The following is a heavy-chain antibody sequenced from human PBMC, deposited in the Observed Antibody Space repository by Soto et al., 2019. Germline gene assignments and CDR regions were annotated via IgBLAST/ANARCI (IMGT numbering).Heavy chain of an antibody. J-gene: IGHJ6*03. CDR2: ISAYNGNT. CDR3: ARDYDILTGAYYYYYYYMDV. D-gene: IGHD3-9*01. CDR1: GYTFTSYG. Sequence: GASVKVSCKASGYTFTSYGISWVRQAPGQGLERMGLISAYNGNTNYAQKLQGRVTMTTDTSTSTAYMELRSLRSDDTAVYYCARDYDILTGAYYYYYYYMDVWGKGTTVTVSS. V-gene: IGHV1-18*01.